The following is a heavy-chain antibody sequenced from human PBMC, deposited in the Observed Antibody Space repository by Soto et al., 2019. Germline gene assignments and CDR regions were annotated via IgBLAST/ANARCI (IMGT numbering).Heavy chain of an antibody. Sequence: GVSLRLSCGAAGLTFSSSAMNWVRQAPGKGLEWVSIISESGGRTYYADSVRGRFTISRDNSKNTLYLQMDSLRAEDTAVYYCAKSLNINWKNWFDPWGQGTLVTVSS. D-gene: IGHD1-1*01. J-gene: IGHJ5*02. CDR3: AKSLNINWKNWFDP. CDR1: GLTFSSSA. CDR2: ISESGGRT. V-gene: IGHV3-23*01.